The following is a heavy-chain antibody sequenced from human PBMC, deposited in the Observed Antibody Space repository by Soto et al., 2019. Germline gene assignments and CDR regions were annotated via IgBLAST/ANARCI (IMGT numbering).Heavy chain of an antibody. J-gene: IGHJ5*02. Sequence: PSETLSLTCNVSGGSISSYYWSWIRQPPGKGLEWIGYVYYGGITNYNPSLKSRVTMSVDTSKSQFSLKLSSVTAADTAVYYCARQFCSGGICYSPWGQGTLVT. CDR1: GGSISSYY. V-gene: IGHV4-59*01. CDR3: ARQFCSGGICYSP. D-gene: IGHD2-15*01. CDR2: VYYGGIT.